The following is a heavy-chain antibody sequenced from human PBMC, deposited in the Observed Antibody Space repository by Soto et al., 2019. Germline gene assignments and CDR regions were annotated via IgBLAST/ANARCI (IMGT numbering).Heavy chain of an antibody. J-gene: IGHJ5*02. CDR3: ARVRRITIFGVVSYNWFDP. V-gene: IGHV1-69*13. CDR1: GGTFSSYA. CDR2: IIPIFGTA. Sequence: SVKVSCKASGGTFSSYAISWVRQAPGQGLEWMGGIIPIFGTANYAQKFQGRVTITADESTSTAYMELSSLRSEDTAVYYCARVRRITIFGVVSYNWFDPWGLGTLVTVSS. D-gene: IGHD3-3*01.